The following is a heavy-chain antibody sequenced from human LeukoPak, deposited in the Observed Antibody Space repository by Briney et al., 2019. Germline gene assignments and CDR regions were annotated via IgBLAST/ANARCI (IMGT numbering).Heavy chain of an antibody. V-gene: IGHV3-48*03. CDR3: ARFGYNDFDY. CDR2: ISSSGSTI. Sequence: GGSLRLSCVASGFSFSSYEINWVRQAPGKGLEWVSYISSSGSTIYYADSVKGRFTISRDNAKNSLYLQMNSLRPEDTAVYYCARFGYNDFDYWGQGTLVAVSS. J-gene: IGHJ4*02. D-gene: IGHD5-24*01. CDR1: GFSFSSYE.